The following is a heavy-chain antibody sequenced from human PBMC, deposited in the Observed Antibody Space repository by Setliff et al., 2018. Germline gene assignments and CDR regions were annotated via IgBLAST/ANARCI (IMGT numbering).Heavy chain of an antibody. Sequence: ASVKVSCKASGYSFTSNDINWVRQATGQGPEWMGWMNPNSGNTGYAQKFQGRVTMTRNTSISTAYMELSSLRSEDTAVYYCARPLSQFWSGYHTAAFDIWGQGTMVTVSS. CDR2: MNPNSGNT. CDR1: GYSFTSND. CDR3: ARPLSQFWSGYHTAAFDI. J-gene: IGHJ3*02. D-gene: IGHD3-3*01. V-gene: IGHV1-8*02.